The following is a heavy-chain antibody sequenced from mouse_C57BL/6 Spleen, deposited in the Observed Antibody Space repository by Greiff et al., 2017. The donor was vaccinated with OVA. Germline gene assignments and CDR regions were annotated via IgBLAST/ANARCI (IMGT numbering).Heavy chain of an antibody. D-gene: IGHD2-2*01. V-gene: IGHV2-5*01. CDR2: IWRGGST. CDR3: AKMGYTGYFDV. CDR1: GFSLTSYG. Sequence: VKLQESGPGLVQPSQSLSITCTVSGFSLTSYGVHWVRQSPGKGLEWLGVIWRGGSTDYNAAFMSRLSITKDNSKSQVFFKMNSLQADDTAIYYCAKMGYTGYFDVWGTGTTVTVSS. J-gene: IGHJ1*03.